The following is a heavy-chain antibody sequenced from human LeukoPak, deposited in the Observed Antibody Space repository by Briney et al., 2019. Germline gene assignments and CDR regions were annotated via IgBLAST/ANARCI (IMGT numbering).Heavy chain of an antibody. CDR2: IYENGGTT. D-gene: IGHD3-16*01. V-gene: IGHV3-23*01. CDR1: GFTFRSHA. J-gene: IGHJ3*02. Sequence: GGSLRLSCVGSGFTFRSHAMSWVRQAPEKGLEFVSGIYENGGTTYYADSVKGRFSISRDNSKNTLYLQMDSLRGEDTAVYYCARDALIDYSRPFDIWGQGTMVTVSS. CDR3: ARDALIDYSRPFDI.